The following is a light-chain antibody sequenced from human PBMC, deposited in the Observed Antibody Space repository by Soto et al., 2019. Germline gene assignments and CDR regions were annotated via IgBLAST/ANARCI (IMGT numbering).Light chain of an antibody. Sequence: QCVLTQPPSVSAAPGQKVTICCSGSSSNIGNNYVSWYQQLPGTAPKLLIYENNKRPSGIPDRFSGSKSGTSATLGITGLQTGDEADYYCGTWDSSLSAYVFGTGTKVTVL. J-gene: IGLJ1*01. V-gene: IGLV1-51*02. CDR3: GTWDSSLSAYV. CDR1: SSNIGNNY. CDR2: ENN.